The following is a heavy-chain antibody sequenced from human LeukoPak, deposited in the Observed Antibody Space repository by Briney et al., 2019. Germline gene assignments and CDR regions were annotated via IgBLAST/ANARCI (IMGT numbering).Heavy chain of an antibody. CDR2: IYHSGDT. Sequence: PSETLSLTCTVSGGSISSYYWSWIRQPPGKGLEWIGEIYHSGDTNYNLSLKSRVTMSVDTSKNQFSLKLTSVTAADTAVYYCAREGSISGDAFDIWGQGTMVAVSS. CDR3: AREGSISGDAFDI. CDR1: GGSISSYY. D-gene: IGHD2-21*01. V-gene: IGHV4-59*12. J-gene: IGHJ3*02.